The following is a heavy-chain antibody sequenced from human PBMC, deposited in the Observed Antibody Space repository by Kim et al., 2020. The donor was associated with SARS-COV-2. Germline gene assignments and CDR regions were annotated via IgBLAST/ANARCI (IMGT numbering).Heavy chain of an antibody. D-gene: IGHD6-25*01. CDR3: ARGQRYSSARHVAYY. Sequence: SETLSLTCTVSGGSISSSSYYWGWIRQHPGKGLEWIGTVYYIGNTYYNPSLKSRVTISVDTSQNQFSLKLGSVTAADTAVYYCARGQRYSSARHVAYY. CDR1: GGSISSSSYY. CDR2: VYYIGNT. J-gene: IGHJ6*01. V-gene: IGHV4-39*01.